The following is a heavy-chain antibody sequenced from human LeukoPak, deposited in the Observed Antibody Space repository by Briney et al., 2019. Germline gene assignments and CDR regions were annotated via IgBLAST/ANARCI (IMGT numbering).Heavy chain of an antibody. J-gene: IGHJ5*02. Sequence: GGSLRLSCAASGFTFTNYYMSWFRQAPGKGLEWVASIKEDGSEKYYVDSVKGRFTISRNNAENSLYLQMNSLRADDPAVYYCAKDYEPLVGVHRWGDWFDPWGQGTLVTVSS. CDR2: IKEDGSEK. CDR3: AKDYEPLVGVHRWGDWFDP. CDR1: GFTFTNYY. D-gene: IGHD1-26*01. V-gene: IGHV3-7*01.